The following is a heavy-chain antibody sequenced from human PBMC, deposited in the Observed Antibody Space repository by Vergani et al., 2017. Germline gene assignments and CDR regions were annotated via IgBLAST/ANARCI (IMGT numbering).Heavy chain of an antibody. D-gene: IGHD1-7*01. CDR1: QYTFTDYY. CDR2: INPNSGGT. Sequence: QVQLVQSGAEVTKPGASVKVYCKASQYTFTDYYIHWVRLAPGQGLEWMGWINPNSGGTHYAQSFQGRVTMTRDTSINTASMELSGLRSDAAAADYCARDGRPWNSVRSCFDTWGQGTLVTVSS. J-gene: IGHJ5*02. CDR3: ARDGRPWNSVRSCFDT. V-gene: IGHV1-2*02.